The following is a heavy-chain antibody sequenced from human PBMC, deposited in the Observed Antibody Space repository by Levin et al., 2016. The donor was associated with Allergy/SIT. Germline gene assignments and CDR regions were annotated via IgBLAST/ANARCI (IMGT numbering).Heavy chain of an antibody. Sequence: WIRQSPSRGLEWLGRTYYRSKWYNDYAVSVKSRITINPDTSKNQFSLQLNSVTPEDTAVYYCARGRTTVDYWGQGTLVTVSS. J-gene: IGHJ4*02. CDR3: ARGRTTVDY. CDR2: TYYRSKWYN. D-gene: IGHD4-17*01. V-gene: IGHV6-1*01.